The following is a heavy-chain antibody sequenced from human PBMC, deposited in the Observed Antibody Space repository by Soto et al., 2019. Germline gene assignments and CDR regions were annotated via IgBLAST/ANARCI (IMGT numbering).Heavy chain of an antibody. J-gene: IGHJ4*02. V-gene: IGHV4-34*01. Sequence: SETLSLTCAVYGGSFSGYYWSWIRQPPGKGLEWIGEINHSGSTNYNPSLKSRVTISVDTSKNQFSLKLSSVTAADTAVYYCARGLKYCSGGSCSYYFDYWGQGTLVTVSS. CDR1: GGSFSGYY. CDR3: ARGLKYCSGGSCSYYFDY. CDR2: INHSGST. D-gene: IGHD2-15*01.